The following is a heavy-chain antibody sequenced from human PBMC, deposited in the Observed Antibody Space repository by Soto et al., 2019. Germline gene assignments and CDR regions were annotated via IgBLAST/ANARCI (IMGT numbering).Heavy chain of an antibody. Sequence: GASLKTSCKGSGYSFTSYWISWVRQMPGEGLEWMGRIDPSDSYTNYSPSFQGHATISADKSISTAYLQWSSLKASDTAMYYCARQPSYYDSSDYSYYYYYYGMDVWGQGTTVTVSS. CDR1: GYSFTSYW. CDR2: IDPSDSYT. CDR3: ARQPSYYDSSDYSYYYYYYGMDV. V-gene: IGHV5-10-1*01. J-gene: IGHJ6*02. D-gene: IGHD3-22*01.